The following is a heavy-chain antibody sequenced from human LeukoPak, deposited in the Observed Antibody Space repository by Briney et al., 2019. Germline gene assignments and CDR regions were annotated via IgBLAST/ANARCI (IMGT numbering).Heavy chain of an antibody. CDR3: ARGVVVVTAIVPDAFDI. CDR1: GGSISSYY. V-gene: IGHV4-59*01. CDR2: IYYSGST. D-gene: IGHD2-21*02. J-gene: IGHJ3*02. Sequence: SETLSLTCTVSGGSISSYYWSWIRQPPGKGLEWIGYIYYSGSTNYNPSLKSRVTISVDTSKNPFSLKLSSVTAADTAVYYCARGVVVVTAIVPDAFDIWGQGTMVTVSS.